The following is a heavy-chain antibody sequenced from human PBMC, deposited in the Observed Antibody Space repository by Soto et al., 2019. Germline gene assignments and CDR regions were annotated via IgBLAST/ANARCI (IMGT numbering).Heavy chain of an antibody. Sequence: QVQLVQSGAEVKKPGSSVKVSCKASGGTFSSYAISWVRQAPGQGLEWMGGIIPIFGTANYAQKFQGRVTITADKSASTAYMELSSLRSEDTAVYYGARDIRGFGLGGNWFDPWGQGTLVTVSS. CDR1: GGTFSSYA. J-gene: IGHJ5*02. D-gene: IGHD3-10*01. CDR2: IIPIFGTA. V-gene: IGHV1-69*06. CDR3: ARDIRGFGLGGNWFDP.